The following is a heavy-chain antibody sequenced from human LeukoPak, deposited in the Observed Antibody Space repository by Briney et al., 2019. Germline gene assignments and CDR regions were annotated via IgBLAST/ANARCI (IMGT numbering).Heavy chain of an antibody. CDR2: ISYDGSNK. J-gene: IGHJ4*02. CDR1: GFTFSSYG. CDR3: AKDPIGYSSGLYYFDY. Sequence: GGSLRLSCAASGFTFSSYGMHWVRQAPGNGLEWVAVISYDGSNKYYADSVKGRFTISRDNSKNTLYLQMNSLRAEDTAVYYCAKDPIGYSSGLYYFDYWGQGTLVTVSS. V-gene: IGHV3-30*18. D-gene: IGHD6-19*01.